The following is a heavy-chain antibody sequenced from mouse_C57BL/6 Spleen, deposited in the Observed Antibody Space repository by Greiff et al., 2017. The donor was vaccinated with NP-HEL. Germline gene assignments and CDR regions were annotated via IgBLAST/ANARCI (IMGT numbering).Heavy chain of an antibody. CDR1: GYTFTSYW. CDR2: INPSSGYT. Sequence: QVQLQQSGAELAKPGASVKLSCKASGYTFTSYWMHWVKQRPGQGLEWIGYINPSSGYTKYNQKFKDKATLTADKSSSTAYMQLSSLTYEDPAVYYCARDGGVGYDGYLPLYAMDYWGQGTSVTVSS. J-gene: IGHJ4*01. CDR3: ARDGGVGYDGYLPLYAMDY. V-gene: IGHV1-7*01. D-gene: IGHD2-3*01.